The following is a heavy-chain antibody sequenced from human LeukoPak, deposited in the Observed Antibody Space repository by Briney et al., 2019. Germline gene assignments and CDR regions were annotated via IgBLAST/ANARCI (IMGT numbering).Heavy chain of an antibody. CDR1: GFTFSSYA. CDR2: ISYDGSNK. J-gene: IGHJ4*02. Sequence: GRSLRLSCAASGFTFSSYAMHWVRQAPGKGLEWVAVISYDGSNKYYADSVKGRFTISRDNSKNTLYLQMNSLRAEDTAVYYCARAGAYYGSGSYSLLDYWGQGTLVTVSS. V-gene: IGHV3-30-3*01. CDR3: ARAGAYYGSGSYSLLDY. D-gene: IGHD3-10*01.